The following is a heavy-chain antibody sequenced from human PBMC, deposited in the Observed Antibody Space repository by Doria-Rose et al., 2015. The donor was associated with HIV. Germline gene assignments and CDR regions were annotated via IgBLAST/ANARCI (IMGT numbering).Heavy chain of an antibody. Sequence: QESGPVLVKPTETLTLTCTVSGVSLSSPGMGVSWIRQPPGKALEWLANILSDDERSYTTSLKSRLTISRGTSKRQVVLPMTDMDPVDTATYYCARIKSSRWYHKYYFDFWGQGTLVIVSA. CDR1: GVSLSSPGMG. CDR2: ILSDDER. J-gene: IGHJ4*02. D-gene: IGHD6-13*01. CDR3: ARIKSSRWYHKYYFDF. V-gene: IGHV2-26*01.